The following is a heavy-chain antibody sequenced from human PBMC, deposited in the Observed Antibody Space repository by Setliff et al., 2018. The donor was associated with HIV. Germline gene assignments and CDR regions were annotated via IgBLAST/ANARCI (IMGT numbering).Heavy chain of an antibody. CDR1: GGSMSNYY. CDR2: IQYSDSS. D-gene: IGHD3-22*01. V-gene: IGHV4-59*01. Sequence: PSETLSLTCTVSGGSMSNYYWSWIRQPPGKRLEWIASIQYSDSSNYNPSLQSRVTMSVDTSTKQFSLYLSSVNATDTAVYYCARSGYTSGFYWVFGAFGVWGQGKLVTVSS. J-gene: IGHJ3*01. CDR3: ARSGYTSGFYWVFGAFGV.